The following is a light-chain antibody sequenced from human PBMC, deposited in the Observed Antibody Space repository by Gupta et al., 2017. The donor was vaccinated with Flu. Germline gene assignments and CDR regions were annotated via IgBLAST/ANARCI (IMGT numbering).Light chain of an antibody. V-gene: IGKV1-39*01. CDR3: QQSYSNPWT. CDR1: QSISTF. CDR2: GAS. Sequence: EIQMTQSPSSLSASVGDRITIPCRASQSISTFLNWYQQKPGKAPKLLIYGASSLQSGVPSSFSGSGSGTDFTLTISNLQPEDFASYYCQQSYSNPWTFGQGTKVEIK. J-gene: IGKJ1*01.